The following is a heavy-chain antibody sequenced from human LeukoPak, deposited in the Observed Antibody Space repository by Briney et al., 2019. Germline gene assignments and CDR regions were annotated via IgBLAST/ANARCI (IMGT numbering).Heavy chain of an antibody. Sequence: GASVKVSCKASGYTFTGYYMHWVRQAPGQGLEWMGWINPNSGGTNYAQKFQGRVTMTRDTSISTAYMELSRLRSDDTAVYYCARGGHGDYVPGGFHYYYYYYMDVWGKGTTVTVSS. CDR3: ARGGHGDYVPGGFHYYYYYYMDV. CDR1: GYTFTGYY. J-gene: IGHJ6*03. D-gene: IGHD4-17*01. V-gene: IGHV1-2*02. CDR2: INPNSGGT.